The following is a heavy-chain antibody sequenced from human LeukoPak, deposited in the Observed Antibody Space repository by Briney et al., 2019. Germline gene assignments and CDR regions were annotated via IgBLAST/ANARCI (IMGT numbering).Heavy chain of an antibody. CDR1: GGTFSSYA. J-gene: IGHJ4*02. Sequence: ASVKVSCKASGGTFSSYAISWVRQAPGQGLGWMGGIIPIFGTANYAQKFQGRVTITADKSTSTAYMELSSLRSEDTAVYYCARSSIIAAAGPYYFDYWGQGTLVTVSS. CDR2: IIPIFGTA. CDR3: ARSSIIAAAGPYYFDY. V-gene: IGHV1-69*06. D-gene: IGHD6-13*01.